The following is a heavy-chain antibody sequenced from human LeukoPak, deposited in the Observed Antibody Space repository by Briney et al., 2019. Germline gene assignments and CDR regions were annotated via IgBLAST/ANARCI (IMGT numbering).Heavy chain of an antibody. Sequence: SETLSLTCTVSGGSISSYYWSWIRQPPGKGLEWIGYIYYSGSTNYNPSLKSRVTISVDTSKSQFSLKLSSVTAADTAVYYCARQGYYDSSGYYFWNQPSGDAFDIWGQGTMVTVSS. V-gene: IGHV4-59*08. J-gene: IGHJ3*02. CDR3: ARQGYYDSSGYYFWNQPSGDAFDI. CDR2: IYYSGST. D-gene: IGHD3-22*01. CDR1: GGSISSYY.